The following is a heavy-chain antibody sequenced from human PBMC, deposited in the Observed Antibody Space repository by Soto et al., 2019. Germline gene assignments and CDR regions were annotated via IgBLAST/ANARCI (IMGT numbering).Heavy chain of an antibody. CDR3: PREGYSSPYYYYGMDV. D-gene: IGHD6-13*01. CDR2: IYTSGST. CDR1: GGSISSYY. V-gene: IGHV4-4*07. J-gene: IGHJ6*02. Sequence: QVQLQESGPGLVKPSETLSLTCTVSGGSISSYYWSWIRQPAGKGLEWIGRIYTSGSTNYNPSLKSRVTMSVDTSKNQFSLNLSSVTAADTAVYYCPREGYSSPYYYYGMDVWGQGTTVTVSS.